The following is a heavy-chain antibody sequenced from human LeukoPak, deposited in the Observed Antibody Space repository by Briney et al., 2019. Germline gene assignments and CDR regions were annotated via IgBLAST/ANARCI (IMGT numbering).Heavy chain of an antibody. Sequence: SVKVSCKASGGTFSSYAISWVRQAPGQGLEWMGGIIPIFGTANYAQKFQGRVTITADESTSTAYMELSSLRSEDTAVYYCARARRGEYYYDSSGYYPPPDFDYWGQGTLVTVSS. CDR3: ARARRGEYYYDSSGYYPPPDFDY. CDR2: IIPIFGTA. V-gene: IGHV1-69*13. D-gene: IGHD3-22*01. CDR1: GGTFSSYA. J-gene: IGHJ4*02.